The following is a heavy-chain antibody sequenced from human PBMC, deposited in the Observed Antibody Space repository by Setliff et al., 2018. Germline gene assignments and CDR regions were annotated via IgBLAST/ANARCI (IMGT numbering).Heavy chain of an antibody. CDR3: ARGGTFRYFDY. D-gene: IGHD5-12*01. Sequence: SETLSLTCTVSDGSLSTYYWSWIRQSPGRGLEYIGYVYYNGAADYSPSLKSRVTLSVDTSKNQFSLKLTSVTAADTAVYYCARGGTFRYFDYWGQGTPVTVSS. CDR2: VYYNGAA. J-gene: IGHJ4*02. V-gene: IGHV4-59*01. CDR1: DGSLSTYY.